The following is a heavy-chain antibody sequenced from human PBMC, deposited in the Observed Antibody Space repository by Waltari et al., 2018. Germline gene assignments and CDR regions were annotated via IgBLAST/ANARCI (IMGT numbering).Heavy chain of an antibody. V-gene: IGHV3-21*01. D-gene: IGHD3-3*01. CDR1: GFTFSSYS. Sequence: EVQLVESGGGLVKPGGSLRLSCAASGFTFSSYSMNWVRQAPGKGLEWVSSISSSSSYIYYADSVKGPFTISRDKAKNSMYLQMNSLRAEDTAVYYCARDKDPYDFWSCYSLDYWGQGTLVTVSS. CDR2: ISSSSSYI. CDR3: ARDKDPYDFWSCYSLDY. J-gene: IGHJ4*02.